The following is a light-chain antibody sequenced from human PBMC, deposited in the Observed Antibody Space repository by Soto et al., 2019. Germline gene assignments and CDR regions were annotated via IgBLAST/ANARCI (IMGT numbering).Light chain of an antibody. CDR2: AAS. CDR1: QSISNY. CDR3: QQANSFPRT. J-gene: IGKJ5*01. V-gene: IGKV1-39*01. Sequence: DIQMTQSPSSLSASVGDRVTITCRASQSISNYLNWYQQKPGKAPKFLIYAASSLQSGVPSRFSGRGSGTDFTLTISSLQPEDFATYYCQQANSFPRTFGQGTRLENK.